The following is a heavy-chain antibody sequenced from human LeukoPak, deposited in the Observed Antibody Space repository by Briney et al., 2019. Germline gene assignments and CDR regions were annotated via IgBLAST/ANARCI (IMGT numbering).Heavy chain of an antibody. CDR3: ARVVPMYSSDWYDDY. Sequence: PSETLSLTCTVSGGSISSSSYYWGWIRQPPGKGLEWIGSIFYSGSTYYNPSLKSRVTISVDTSKNQFSLKLSSVTAADTAVYYCARVVPMYSSDWYDDYWGQGTLVTVSS. CDR2: IFYSGST. V-gene: IGHV4-39*01. CDR1: GGSISSSSYY. J-gene: IGHJ4*02. D-gene: IGHD6-19*01.